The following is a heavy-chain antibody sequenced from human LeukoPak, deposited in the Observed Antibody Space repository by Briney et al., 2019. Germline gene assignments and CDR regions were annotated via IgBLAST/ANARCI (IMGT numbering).Heavy chain of an antibody. V-gene: IGHV4-59*01. J-gene: IGHJ4*02. D-gene: IGHD5/OR15-5a*01. CDR1: GGSISSYY. Sequence: PSETLSLTCTVSGGSISSYYWSWTRQPPGKGLEWIGYIFYSGSTNYNPSLKSRVTISVDTSKSQFSLKLSSVTAADTAVYYCARGVSTPYFDSWGQGTLVTVSS. CDR2: IFYSGST. CDR3: ARGVSTPYFDS.